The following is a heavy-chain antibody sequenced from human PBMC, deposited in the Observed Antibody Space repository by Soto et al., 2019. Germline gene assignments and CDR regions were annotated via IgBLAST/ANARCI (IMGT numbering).Heavy chain of an antibody. D-gene: IGHD3-16*02. V-gene: IGHV2-5*02. CDR3: AHVFNSNSGSYRYFDY. J-gene: IGHJ4*02. CDR2: IYWDDDK. Sequence: GSGPTLVNPTQTLTLTCTFSGFSLTTGGVGVGWIRQPPGKALEWLALIYWDDDKRYSPSLKSRLTITKDTSKNQVVLTLTNMDPVDTATFYCAHVFNSNSGSYRYFDYWGQGTLVTVSS. CDR1: GFSLTTGGVG.